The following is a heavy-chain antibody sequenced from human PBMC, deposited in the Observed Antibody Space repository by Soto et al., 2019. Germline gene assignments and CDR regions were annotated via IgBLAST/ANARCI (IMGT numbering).Heavy chain of an antibody. CDR2: ISYDGSNK. V-gene: IGHV3-30-3*01. J-gene: IGHJ4*02. Sequence: AGSLRLSCAASGFTFSSYAMHWVRQAPGKGLEWVAVISYDGSNKYYADSVKGRFTISRDNSKNTLYLQMNSLRAEDTAVYYCARGGSIFGVVILDYWGQGTLVTVSS. CDR1: GFTFSSYA. CDR3: ARGGSIFGVVILDY. D-gene: IGHD3-3*01.